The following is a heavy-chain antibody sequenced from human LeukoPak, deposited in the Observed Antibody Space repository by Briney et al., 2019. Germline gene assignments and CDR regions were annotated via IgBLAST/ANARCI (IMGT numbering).Heavy chain of an antibody. CDR3: AADGTD. V-gene: IGHV1-69*05. J-gene: IGHJ4*02. CDR2: IIPRLGTT. CDR1: GGTFNSYA. Sequence: SVKVSRKASGGTFNSYAINWVRQAPGQGLEWMGGIIPRLGTTKYIEKFQGRITITTDESTTTAYMELTSLRSEDTAVYYCAADGTDWGQGALVTVSS.